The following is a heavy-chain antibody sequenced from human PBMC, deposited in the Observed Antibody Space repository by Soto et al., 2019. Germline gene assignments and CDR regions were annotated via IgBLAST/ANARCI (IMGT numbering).Heavy chain of an antibody. V-gene: IGHV5-10-1*01. CDR1: GYSFAGYW. CDR2: IDPSDSQT. J-gene: IGHJ4*02. CDR3: ARQIYDSDTGPNFQYYFDS. D-gene: IGHD3-22*01. Sequence: GESLKISCKGSGYSFAGYWISWVRQKPGKGLEWMGRIDPSDSQTYYSPSFRGHVTISVTKSITTVFLQWSSLRASDTAMYYCARQIYDSDTGPNFQYYFDSWGQGTPVTVSS.